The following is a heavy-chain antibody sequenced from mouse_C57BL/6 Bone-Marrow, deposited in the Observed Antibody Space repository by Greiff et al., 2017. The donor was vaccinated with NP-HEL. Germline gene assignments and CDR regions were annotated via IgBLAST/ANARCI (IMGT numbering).Heavy chain of an antibody. J-gene: IGHJ2*01. D-gene: IGHD2-14*01. CDR3: ARIGDLCGLDY. CDR1: GYAFTNYL. Sequence: VQLQQSGAELVRPGTSVKVSCTASGYAFTNYLIEWVKQRPGQGLEWIGVINPGSGGTNYNEKFKGKATLTADKSSSTAYMQLSSLTSEDSAVYFCARIGDLCGLDYWGQGTTLTVSS. CDR2: INPGSGGT. V-gene: IGHV1-54*01.